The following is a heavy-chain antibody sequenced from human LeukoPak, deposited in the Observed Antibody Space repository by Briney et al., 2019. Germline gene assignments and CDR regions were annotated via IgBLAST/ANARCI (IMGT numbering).Heavy chain of an antibody. CDR1: GFTFSNYN. CDR3: AKDWDVDTAMVAYFDY. J-gene: IGHJ4*02. V-gene: IGHV3-48*01. CDR2: ISSSSSTI. D-gene: IGHD5-18*01. Sequence: PGGSLRLSCAASGFTFSNYNMNWVRQAPGKGLEWVSYISSSSSTIYYADSVKGRFTISRDNSKNTLYLQMNSLRAEDTAVYDCAKDWDVDTAMVAYFDYWGQGTLVTVSS.